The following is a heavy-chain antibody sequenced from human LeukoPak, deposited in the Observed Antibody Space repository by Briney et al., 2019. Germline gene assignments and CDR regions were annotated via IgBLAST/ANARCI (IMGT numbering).Heavy chain of an antibody. Sequence: QPGGSLRLSCAAYGFTFDDYAMHWVRQAPGKGLEWVSLISGDGGSTYYADSVKGRFTISRDNSKNSLYLQMNSLRTEDTALYYCATLPIAAAGTGYFDYWGQGTLITVSS. CDR1: GFTFDDYA. V-gene: IGHV3-43*02. CDR3: ATLPIAAAGTGYFDY. J-gene: IGHJ4*02. D-gene: IGHD6-13*01. CDR2: ISGDGGST.